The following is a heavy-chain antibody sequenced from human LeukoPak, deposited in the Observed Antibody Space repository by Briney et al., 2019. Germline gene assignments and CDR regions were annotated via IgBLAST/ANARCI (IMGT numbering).Heavy chain of an antibody. Sequence: PGGSLRLSCAASGFTFSSYSMIWVRQAPGKWLEWVTYISSSSSTIYYADSVKGRFTISRDNAKNSLYLQMNSLRAEDTAVYYCARPYDFCSGYYAFDIWGPWTMVTVSS. CDR1: GFTFSSYS. V-gene: IGHV3-48*04. J-gene: IGHJ3*02. CDR2: ISSSSSTI. CDR3: ARPYDFCSGYYAFDI. D-gene: IGHD3-3*01.